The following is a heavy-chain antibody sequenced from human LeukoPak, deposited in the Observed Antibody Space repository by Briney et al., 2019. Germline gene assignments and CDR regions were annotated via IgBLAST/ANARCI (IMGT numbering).Heavy chain of an antibody. CDR3: AREKYYYDSSGSPNWFDP. J-gene: IGHJ5*02. Sequence: SETLSLTCTVSGGSISSYYWSWIRQPPGKGLEWIGYIYYSGSTNYNPSLKSRVTISVDTSKNQFSLRLSSVTAADTAVYYCAREKYYYDSSGSPNWFDPWGQGTLVTVSS. CDR2: IYYSGST. CDR1: GGSISSYY. D-gene: IGHD3-22*01. V-gene: IGHV4-59*01.